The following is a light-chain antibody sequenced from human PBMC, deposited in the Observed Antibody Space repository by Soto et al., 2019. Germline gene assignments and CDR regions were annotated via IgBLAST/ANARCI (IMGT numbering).Light chain of an antibody. CDR2: TNN. CDR3: ATWDDSLNGPV. CDR1: TPNIGSNP. J-gene: IGLJ2*01. V-gene: IGLV1-44*01. Sequence: QSVLTQPPSAAGTPGQRVTISCSGSTPNIGSNPVNWYQQLPGTAPKLLIHTNNQRPSGVPDRFSGSKSFTSASLAISGLQSEDEADYYCATWDDSLNGPVFGGGTKHTVL.